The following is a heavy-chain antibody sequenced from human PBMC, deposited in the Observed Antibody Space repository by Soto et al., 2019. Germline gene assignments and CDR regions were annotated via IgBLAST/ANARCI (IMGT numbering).Heavy chain of an antibody. Sequence: SGPTLVNPTQTLTLTCTFSGFSLSNRGVGVAWIRQPPGKALEWLAIIHWDGDERYSPSLKSRLTIAKDTSKNQVVLTMTNVDPVDTATYFCAHSPYDSSDYYGGPDYWGQGTLVTVSS. D-gene: IGHD3-22*01. J-gene: IGHJ4*02. V-gene: IGHV2-5*02. CDR2: IHWDGDE. CDR3: AHSPYDSSDYYGGPDY. CDR1: GFSLSNRGVG.